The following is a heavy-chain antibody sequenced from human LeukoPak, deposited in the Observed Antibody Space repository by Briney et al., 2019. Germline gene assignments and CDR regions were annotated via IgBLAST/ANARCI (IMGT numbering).Heavy chain of an antibody. CDR1: GGSFSGYY. V-gene: IGHV4-34*01. CDR3: ARGKLGSSGWRAAYMDV. Sequence: SSETLSLTCAVYGGSFSGYYWSWIRQPPGKGLEWIGEINHSETTNYNPSLKSRVTISVDTSKNQFSLKLSSVTAADTAVYYCARGKLGSSGWRAAYMDVWGKGTTVTVSS. CDR2: INHSETT. J-gene: IGHJ6*03. D-gene: IGHD6-19*01.